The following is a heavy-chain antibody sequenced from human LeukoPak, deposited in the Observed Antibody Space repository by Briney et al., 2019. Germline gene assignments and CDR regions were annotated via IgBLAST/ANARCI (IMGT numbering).Heavy chain of an antibody. Sequence: GGSLRLSCAASGFTFSSCWMSWVRQAPGKGLEWVANIKQDGSEKYYVDSVKGRFTISRDNAKNSLYLQMNSLRAEDTAVYYCARFGDSSGWYYYYMDVWGKGTTVTVSS. CDR1: GFTFSSCW. J-gene: IGHJ6*03. CDR3: ARFGDSSGWYYYYMDV. V-gene: IGHV3-7*01. D-gene: IGHD6-19*01. CDR2: IKQDGSEK.